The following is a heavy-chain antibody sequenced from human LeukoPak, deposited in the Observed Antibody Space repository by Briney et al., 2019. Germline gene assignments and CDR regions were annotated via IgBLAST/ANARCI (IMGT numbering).Heavy chain of an antibody. Sequence: PSETLSLTCTVSGGSISSSTYYWGWIRQPPGKGLEWIGSIYYSGTTYYNPSLKSRVTMSVDMSKNQFSLKLTSVTAADTAVYYCAREHPRGEVDDFDYWGQGTLVTVSS. CDR3: AREHPRGEVDDFDY. V-gene: IGHV4-39*07. CDR1: GGSISSSTYY. J-gene: IGHJ4*02. D-gene: IGHD3-16*01. CDR2: IYYSGTT.